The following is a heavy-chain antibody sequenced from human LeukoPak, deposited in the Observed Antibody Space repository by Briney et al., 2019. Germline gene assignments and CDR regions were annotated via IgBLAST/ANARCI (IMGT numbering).Heavy chain of an antibody. CDR1: GGSISSYY. Sequence: SETLSLTCTVSGGSISSYYWSWIRQPPGKGLEWIGSIYHSGSTYYNPSLKSRVTISVDTSKNQFSLKLSSVTAADTAVYYCARDLTYYGSGSHYTFDYWGQGTLVTVSS. J-gene: IGHJ4*02. D-gene: IGHD3-10*01. V-gene: IGHV4-38-2*02. CDR2: IYHSGST. CDR3: ARDLTYYGSGSHYTFDY.